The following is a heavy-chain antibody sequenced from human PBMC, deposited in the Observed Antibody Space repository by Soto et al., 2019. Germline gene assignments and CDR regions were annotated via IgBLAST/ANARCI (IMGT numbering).Heavy chain of an antibody. CDR3: ATHRYYDFWSGYLWSYGMDV. Sequence: GASVKVSCKASGYTFTSYGISWVQQAPGKGLEWMGGFDPEDGETIYAQKFQGRVTMTEDTSTDTAYMELSSLRSEDTAVYYCATHRYYDFWSGYLWSYGMDVWGQGTTVTVSS. J-gene: IGHJ6*02. V-gene: IGHV1-24*01. CDR2: FDPEDGET. CDR1: GYTFTSYG. D-gene: IGHD3-3*01.